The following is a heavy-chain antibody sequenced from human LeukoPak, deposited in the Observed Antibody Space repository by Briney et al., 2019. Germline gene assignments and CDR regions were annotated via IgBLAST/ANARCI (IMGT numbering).Heavy chain of an antibody. J-gene: IGHJ4*02. CDR3: ASSTQISKYADY. CDR2: INSDGSIT. V-gene: IGHV3-74*01. CDR1: GFTFSSYW. Sequence: GGSLRLSCAASGFTFSSYWMHWVRQAPGKGLVWVSRINSDGSITTYADSVRGRFTISRDNTKSTLYLQMNSLRAEDTAVYYCASSTQISKYADYWGQGALVTVSS. D-gene: IGHD2-2*01.